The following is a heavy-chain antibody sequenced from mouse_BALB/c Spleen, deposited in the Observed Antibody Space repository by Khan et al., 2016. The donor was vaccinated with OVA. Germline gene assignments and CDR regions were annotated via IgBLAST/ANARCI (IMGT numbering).Heavy chain of an antibody. CDR3: ARRNYFGYTFAY. CDR1: GYTFTDYY. CDR2: ISPGSGDT. D-gene: IGHD1-2*01. Sequence: VQLQESGAELARPGASVKLSCKASGYTFTDYYINWVKQRTGQGLEWIGEISPGSGDTYYNEKFKGKAKLTADKSSNTAYMQLSSLTSEASAVYFCARRNYFGYTFAYWGQGTLVTVSA. V-gene: IGHV1-77*01. J-gene: IGHJ3*01.